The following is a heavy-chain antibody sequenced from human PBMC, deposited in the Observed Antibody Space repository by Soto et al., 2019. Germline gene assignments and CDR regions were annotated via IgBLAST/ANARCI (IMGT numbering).Heavy chain of an antibody. CDR3: ARVWGYAFDI. CDR1: GXSISSYY. V-gene: IGHV4-59*08. D-gene: IGHD7-27*01. Sequence: SEALSLTCTVSGXSISSYYWSWIRQPPGKGLEWIGYIYYSGSTNYNPSLKSRVTISVDTSKNQFSLKLSSVTAADTAVYYCARVWGYAFDIWGQGTMVTVSS. CDR2: IYYSGST. J-gene: IGHJ3*02.